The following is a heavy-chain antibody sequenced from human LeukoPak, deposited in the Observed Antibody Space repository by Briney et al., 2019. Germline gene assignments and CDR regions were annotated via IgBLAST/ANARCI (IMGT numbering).Heavy chain of an antibody. CDR1: GFTFSSYA. CDR3: AKDRPTSITMIVVVIPGSAFDI. J-gene: IGHJ3*02. D-gene: IGHD3-22*01. Sequence: PGGSLRLSCAASGFTFSSYAMSWVRQAPGKGLEWVSAISGSGGSTYYADPVKGRFTISRDNSKNTLYLQMNSLRAEDTAVYYCAKDRPTSITMIVVVIPGSAFDIWGQGTMVTVSS. CDR2: ISGSGGST. V-gene: IGHV3-23*01.